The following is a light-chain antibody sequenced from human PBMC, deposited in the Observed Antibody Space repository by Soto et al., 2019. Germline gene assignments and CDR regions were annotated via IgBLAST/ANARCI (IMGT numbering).Light chain of an antibody. CDR3: QQYGTSLTT. CDR2: GPS. CDR1: QSVRSKS. Sequence: ESVLTQSPGALSLSPGERATLSCRASQSVRSKSLAWYQQNPGQAPRLLMSGPSSRATGIPARFSGSGSGTDFTLTIGRLEPEDFAVYYCQQYGTSLTTFGQGTRLEI. J-gene: IGKJ5*01. V-gene: IGKV3-20*01.